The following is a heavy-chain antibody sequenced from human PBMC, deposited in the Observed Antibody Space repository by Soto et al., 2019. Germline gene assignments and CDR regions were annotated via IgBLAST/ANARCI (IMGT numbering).Heavy chain of an antibody. J-gene: IGHJ4*02. V-gene: IGHV3-23*01. CDR1: GFPFTGYA. CDR2: ISGHGDAT. Sequence: PGGSLRLSCAASGFPFTGYAMSWVRQAPGKGLEWVSAISGHGDATFYADSVEGRFTISRDNSKNTLYLHMNSLRAEDTALYYCANSRVSMVRGLIIIPNYWGQGTLVTVSS. D-gene: IGHD3-10*01. CDR3: ANSRVSMVRGLIIIPNY.